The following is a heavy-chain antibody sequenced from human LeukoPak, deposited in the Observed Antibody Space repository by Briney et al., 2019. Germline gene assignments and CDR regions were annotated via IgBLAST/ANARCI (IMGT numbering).Heavy chain of an antibody. D-gene: IGHD4/OR15-4a*01. V-gene: IGHV1-8*01. J-gene: IGHJ4*02. CDR1: GYTFTSYD. CDR2: MNPNSGNT. Sequence: ASVKVSCKASGYTFTSYDINWVRQATGQGLEWMGWMNPNSGNTGYAQKFQGRVTMTRNTSISTAYMELSSLRSEDTAVYYCARGHMGLGDSHHDYWGQGTLVTVSS. CDR3: ARGHMGLGDSHHDY.